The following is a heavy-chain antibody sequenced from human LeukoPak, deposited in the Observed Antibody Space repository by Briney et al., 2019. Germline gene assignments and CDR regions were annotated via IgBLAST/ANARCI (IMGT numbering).Heavy chain of an antibody. J-gene: IGHJ6*02. CDR2: ISGSGGST. Sequence: PGGSLRLSCAASGFTFSSYWMHWVRQAPGKGLEWVSAISGSGGSTYYADSVKGRFTISRDNSKNTLYLQMNSLRAEDTAVYYCAKWAQDFWSGYYDYYYYGMDVWGQGTTVTVSS. CDR1: GFTFSSYW. D-gene: IGHD3-3*01. CDR3: AKWAQDFWSGYYDYYYYGMDV. V-gene: IGHV3-23*01.